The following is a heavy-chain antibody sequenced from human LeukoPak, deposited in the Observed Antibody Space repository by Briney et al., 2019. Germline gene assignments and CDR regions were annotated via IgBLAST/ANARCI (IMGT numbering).Heavy chain of an antibody. J-gene: IGHJ4*02. CDR3: ARVGNGAPRGHFDY. Sequence: PGGSLRLSCAASGFTFSSYSMNWVRQAPGKGLEWVSSISVGNSKYIYYADSLKGRFTISRDNAKNSLYLQMNSLRAEDTAVYYCARVGNGAPRGHFDYWGQGTLVTVSS. CDR2: ISVGNSKYI. D-gene: IGHD2-8*01. CDR1: GFTFSSYS. V-gene: IGHV3-21*01.